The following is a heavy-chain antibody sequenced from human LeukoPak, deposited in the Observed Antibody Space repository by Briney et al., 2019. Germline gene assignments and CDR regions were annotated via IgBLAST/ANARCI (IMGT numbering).Heavy chain of an antibody. CDR1: GYTFTSYG. D-gene: IGHD3-22*01. V-gene: IGHV1-18*01. J-gene: IGHJ4*02. CDR3: ARGRRALYYYDSSGYPNFDY. CDR2: ISAYNGNT. Sequence: ASVKVSCKASGYTFTSYGISWVRQAPGQGLEWMGWISAYNGNTNYAQKLQGRVTMTTDTSTSTAYMELRSLRSDDTAVYYCARGRRALYYYDSSGYPNFDYWGQGTLVTVSS.